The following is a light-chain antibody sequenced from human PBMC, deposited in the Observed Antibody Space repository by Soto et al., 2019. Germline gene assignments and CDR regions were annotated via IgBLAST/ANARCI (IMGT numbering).Light chain of an antibody. CDR2: EVS. J-gene: IGLJ2*01. V-gene: IGLV2-8*01. Sequence: QSALTQPPSASGSPGQSVTISCTGTSSDVGSYNYVSWYQQHPGKAPKLMIYEVSKRPSGVPDRFSGSKSGNTASLTVSGLQAEDEADYYCSSYAGSTVVFGGGTKFTVL. CDR1: SSDVGSYNY. CDR3: SSYAGSTVV.